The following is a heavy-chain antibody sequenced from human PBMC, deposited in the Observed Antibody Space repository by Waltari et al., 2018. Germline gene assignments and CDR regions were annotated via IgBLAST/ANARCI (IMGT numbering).Heavy chain of an antibody. J-gene: IGHJ4*02. V-gene: IGHV4-31*03. CDR3: VRGGDYSNGYCSGGSCYQDY. Sequence: QVQLQESGPGLVKPSQTLSLTCTVSGGSISSGGYYWSWIRQHPGKGLEWIGYIYHSGSTYYNPSLKSRVTISVDRSKNQFSLKLSSVTAADTAVYYCVRGGDYSNGYCSGGSCYQDYWGQGTLVTVSS. CDR2: IYHSGST. CDR1: GGSISSGGYY. D-gene: IGHD2-15*01.